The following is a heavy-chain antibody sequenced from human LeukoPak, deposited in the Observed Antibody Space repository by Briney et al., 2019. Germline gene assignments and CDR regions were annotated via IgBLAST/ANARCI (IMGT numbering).Heavy chain of an antibody. D-gene: IGHD1-26*01. CDR1: GFTFSDYG. CDR2: ISSSSSYI. Sequence: SGGSLRLSCAASGFTFSDYGMSWVRQAPGKGLEWVSSISSSSSYIYYADSVKGRFTISRDNAKKSVYLQMNSLRAEDTAVYYCARAYSERYGLGYYYMDVWGKGTTVTISS. CDR3: ARAYSERYGLGYYYMDV. V-gene: IGHV3-21*01. J-gene: IGHJ6*03.